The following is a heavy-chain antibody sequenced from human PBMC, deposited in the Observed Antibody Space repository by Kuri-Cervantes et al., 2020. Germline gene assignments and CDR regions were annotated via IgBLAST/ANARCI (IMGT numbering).Heavy chain of an antibody. J-gene: IGHJ4*02. CDR2: ISSSSTTI. CDR3: ARVVGPGFGEDPFDY. D-gene: IGHD3-10*01. Sequence: GGSLRLSCAASGFTFSSYSMNWVRQAPGKGLEWVSYISSSSTTIYYADSVKGRFTSSRDNAKNSLYLQMNSLRAEDTAVYYCARVVGPGFGEDPFDYWGQGTLVTVSS. V-gene: IGHV3-48*04. CDR1: GFTFSSYS.